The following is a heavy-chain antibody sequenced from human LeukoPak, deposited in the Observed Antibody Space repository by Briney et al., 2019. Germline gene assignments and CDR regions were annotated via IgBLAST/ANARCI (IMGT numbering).Heavy chain of an antibody. CDR1: GFTFSSYA. J-gene: IGHJ4*02. CDR3: ASRGYFDWSSDY. D-gene: IGHD3-9*01. Sequence: GGSLRLSCAASGFTFSSYAMSWVRQAPGEGLEWVSAISGSGGSTCYADSVKGRFTISRDNSKNTLYLQMNSLRAEDTAVYYCASRGYFDWSSDYWGQGTLVTVSS. CDR2: ISGSGGST. V-gene: IGHV3-23*01.